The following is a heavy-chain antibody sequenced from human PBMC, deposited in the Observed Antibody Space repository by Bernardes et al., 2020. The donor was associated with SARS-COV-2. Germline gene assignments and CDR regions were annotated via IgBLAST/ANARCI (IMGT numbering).Heavy chain of an antibody. D-gene: IGHD3-22*01. Sequence: SGPTLVKPTQTLTLTCSFSGFSVSSPGVSVAWIRQPPGKALEWLAVIYWNEDRRYNPSLQSRLTITKDTSKDQVVLTMTNVDPVDTATYYCAHRRVVSESLDFDYWGRGTLVTVSS. CDR2: IYWNEDR. V-gene: IGHV2-5*01. CDR1: GFSVSSPGVS. J-gene: IGHJ4*02. CDR3: AHRRVVSESLDFDY.